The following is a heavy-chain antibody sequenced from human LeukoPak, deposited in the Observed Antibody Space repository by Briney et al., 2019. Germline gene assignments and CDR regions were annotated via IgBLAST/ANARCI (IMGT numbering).Heavy chain of an antibody. D-gene: IGHD1-1*01. CDR1: GGTFSTSA. V-gene: IGHV1-69*13. CDR3: ARAQYNTWPPAPIDD. J-gene: IGHJ4*02. CDR2: IIPRFRSA. Sequence: GASVKVSCKASGGTFSTSAISWVRQAPGQGLEWMGEIIPRFRSATYALKFQGRVTITADESTTTAFMDLSSLRSDDTAVYYCARAQYNTWPPAPIDDWGQGTLVTVSS.